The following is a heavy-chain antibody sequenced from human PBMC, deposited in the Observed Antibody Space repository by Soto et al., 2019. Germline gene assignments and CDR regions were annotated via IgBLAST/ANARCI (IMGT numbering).Heavy chain of an antibody. CDR1: GGSISSYY. D-gene: IGHD3-9*01. CDR2: IYYSGST. CDR3: ARQSPTTIFRFDP. Sequence: SETLSLTCTVSGGSISSYYWSWIRQPPVKGLEWIGYIYYSGSTNYNPSLKSRVTISVDTSKNQFSLKLSSVTAADTAVYYCARQSPTTIFRFDPWGQGTLVTVSS. J-gene: IGHJ5*02. V-gene: IGHV4-59*08.